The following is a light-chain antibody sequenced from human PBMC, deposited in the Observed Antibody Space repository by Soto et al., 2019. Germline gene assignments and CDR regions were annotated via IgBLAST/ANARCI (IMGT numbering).Light chain of an antibody. Sequence: QLVLTQSPSASGTPGQRVTISCSGRSANIGNNYVCWYQQLPGTAPKLLICSDNQRPSGVPDRFSGSKSGSSASLAISGLRPEDEADYFCVSWDDSLSGLVFGTGTKLTVL. CDR3: VSWDDSLSGLV. V-gene: IGLV1-47*02. CDR2: SDN. CDR1: SANIGNNY. J-gene: IGLJ1*01.